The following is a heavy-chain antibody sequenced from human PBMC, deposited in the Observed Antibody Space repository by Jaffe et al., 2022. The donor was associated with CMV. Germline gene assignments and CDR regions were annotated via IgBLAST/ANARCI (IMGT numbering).Heavy chain of an antibody. J-gene: IGHJ3*02. D-gene: IGHD3-22*01. Sequence: QVQLQESGPGLVKPSETLSLTCTVSGGSISSYYWSWIRQPPGKGLEWIGYIYYSGSTNYNPSLKSRVTISVDTSKNQFSLKLSSVTAADTAVYYCAGTAFDSSGTGDAFDIWGQGTMVTVSS. V-gene: IGHV4-59*01. CDR3: AGTAFDSSGTGDAFDI. CDR1: GGSISSYY. CDR2: IYYSGST.